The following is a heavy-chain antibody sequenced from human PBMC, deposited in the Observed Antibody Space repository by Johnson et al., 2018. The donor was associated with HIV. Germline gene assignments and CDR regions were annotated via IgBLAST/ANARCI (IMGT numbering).Heavy chain of an antibody. CDR1: GFTVSSTY. D-gene: IGHD3-22*01. Sequence: EVQLVESGGGLVEPGGSLRLSCAASGFTVSSTYMSWVRQAPGTGLEWLSVLYSDGRTYYADSVQGRFTISRHGSKHTLFLQMNSLRAEDTALYSCARVIRAYDSSGYAGDAFDIWGQGTMVTASS. CDR3: ARVIRAYDSSGYAGDAFDI. V-gene: IGHV3-53*04. J-gene: IGHJ3*02. CDR2: LYSDGRT.